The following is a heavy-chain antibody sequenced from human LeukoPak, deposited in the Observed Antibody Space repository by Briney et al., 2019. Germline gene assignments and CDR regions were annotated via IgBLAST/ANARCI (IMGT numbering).Heavy chain of an antibody. CDR2: ITPNADRT. J-gene: IGHJ1*01. CDR3: AIMHGYYDGSGYWVQ. V-gene: IGHV3-23*01. D-gene: IGHD3-22*01. CDR1: GFTFCSYG. Sequence: PGGSLRLSCAASGFTFCSYGMSWVRQAPGKGLDWVSFITPNADRTSHADSVEGRFTISRDNPRNTLYMQMNSLRDEDTALYYCAIMHGYYDGSGYWVQWGQGTLVTVSS.